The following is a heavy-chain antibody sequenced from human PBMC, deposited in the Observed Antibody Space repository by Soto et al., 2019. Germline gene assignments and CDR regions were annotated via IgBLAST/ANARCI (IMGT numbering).Heavy chain of an antibody. J-gene: IGHJ4*02. CDR3: ARAPETPPIVRVVVPYFFDY. Sequence: SETLSLTCAVYGGSFSGYYWSWIRQPPGKGLEWIGYMYYSGSTYYNPSLKGRVMISLDTSKNQFSLNLTSVTAADTAVYYCARAPETPPIVRVVVPYFFDYWGQGSLVTVSS. CDR1: GGSFSGYY. CDR2: MYYSGST. V-gene: IGHV4-34*09. D-gene: IGHD3-16*02.